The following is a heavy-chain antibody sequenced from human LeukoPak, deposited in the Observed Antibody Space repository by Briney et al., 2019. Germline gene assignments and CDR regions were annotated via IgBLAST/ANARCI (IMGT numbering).Heavy chain of an antibody. CDR3: ASRSHYYDRSGYHYFDY. V-gene: IGHV4-39*07. Sequence: SETLSLTCTVSGGSISSGSYYWGWIRQPPGKGLEWIGSIYYSGNTYYNPSLKSRVTISVDTSKNQFSLKLSSVTAADTAVYYCASRSHYYDRSGYHYFDYWGQGTLVTVSS. CDR1: GGSISSGSYY. D-gene: IGHD3-22*01. J-gene: IGHJ4*02. CDR2: IYYSGNT.